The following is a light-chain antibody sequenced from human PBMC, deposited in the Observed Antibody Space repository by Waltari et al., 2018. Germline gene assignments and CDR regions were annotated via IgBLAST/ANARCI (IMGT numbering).Light chain of an antibody. V-gene: IGKV3-20*01. Sequence: EIVLTQSPGTLSLSPGERATLSCRSSQRVGKYVVWYQQKPGQAPRLLIYDASIRATGIPDRFSGSGSGTDFSLTISRLEPEDSAVYYCQKYVNLPATFGQGTKVEI. J-gene: IGKJ1*01. CDR2: DAS. CDR3: QKYVNLPAT. CDR1: QRVGKY.